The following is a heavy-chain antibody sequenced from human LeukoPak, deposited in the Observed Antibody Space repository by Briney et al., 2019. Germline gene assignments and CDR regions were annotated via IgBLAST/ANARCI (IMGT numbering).Heavy chain of an antibody. J-gene: IGHJ4*02. Sequence: ASVKVSCKASGYTFIRYGISWGRQAPGQGLEWMGWISPYNGNTNYAEKFQGRVTMTTDTSTSTAYMELRSLRSDDTAVYYCARDPDSSGYYLTGIDYWGQGTLVTVSS. CDR2: ISPYNGNT. V-gene: IGHV1-18*01. CDR3: ARDPDSSGYYLTGIDY. CDR1: GYTFIRYG. D-gene: IGHD3-22*01.